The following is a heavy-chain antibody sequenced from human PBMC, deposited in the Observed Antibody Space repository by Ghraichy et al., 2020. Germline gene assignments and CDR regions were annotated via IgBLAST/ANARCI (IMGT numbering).Heavy chain of an antibody. J-gene: IGHJ5*02. CDR2: INPNSGGT. CDR3: TRERPAITMVRGVPWFDP. Sequence: ASAKVSCKASGYTFTGYYMHWVRQAPGQGLEWMGWINPNSGGTNYAQKFQGRVTMTRDTSISTAYMELSRLRSDDTAVYYCTRERPAITMVRGVPWFDPWGQGTLVTVSS. V-gene: IGHV1-2*02. CDR1: GYTFTGYY. D-gene: IGHD3-10*01.